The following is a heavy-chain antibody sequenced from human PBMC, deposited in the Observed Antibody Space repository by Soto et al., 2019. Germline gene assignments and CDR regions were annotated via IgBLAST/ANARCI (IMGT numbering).Heavy chain of an antibody. CDR2: IFYSGTT. CDR1: GGSISRGGYY. J-gene: IGHJ5*02. V-gene: IGHV4-31*03. CDR3: ARSVDP. Sequence: NPSETLSLTCTVSGGSISRGGYYWNWIRQHPGKGLEWIGYIFYSGTTYYNPSLKSRVTISVDTSKNQFSLKLSSVTAADTAVYYCARSVDPWGQGNLVTVSS.